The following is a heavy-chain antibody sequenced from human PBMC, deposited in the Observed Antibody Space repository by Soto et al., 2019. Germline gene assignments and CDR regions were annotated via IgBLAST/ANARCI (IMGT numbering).Heavy chain of an antibody. CDR3: AIPYCSSTSCYSYYYYGMDV. D-gene: IGHD2-2*01. Sequence: PGESLKISCKGSGYSFTSYWISWVRQMPGKDLEWMGRIDPSDSYTNYSPSFQGHVTISADKSISTAYLQWSSLKASDTAMYYWAIPYCSSTSCYSYYYYGMDVWGQGTTVTVSS. CDR2: IDPSDSYT. V-gene: IGHV5-10-1*01. J-gene: IGHJ6*02. CDR1: GYSFTSYW.